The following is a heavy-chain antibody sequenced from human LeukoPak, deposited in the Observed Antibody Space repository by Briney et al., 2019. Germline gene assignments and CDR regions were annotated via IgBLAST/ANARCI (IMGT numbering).Heavy chain of an antibody. V-gene: IGHV4-34*01. J-gene: IGHJ6*02. CDR1: GGSFSGYY. D-gene: IGHD6-19*01. CDR3: ARGRQWLVLYYYGMDV. CDR2: INHSGST. Sequence: SETLSLTCAVYGGSFSGYYWSWIRQPPGKGLEWIGEINHSGSTNYNPSLKSRVTISVDTSKNQFSLKLSSATAADTAVYYCARGRQWLVLYYYGMDVWGQGTTVTVSS.